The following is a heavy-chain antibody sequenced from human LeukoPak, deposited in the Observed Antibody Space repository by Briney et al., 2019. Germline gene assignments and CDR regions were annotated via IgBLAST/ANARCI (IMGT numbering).Heavy chain of an antibody. D-gene: IGHD6-13*01. Sequence: PGGSLRLSCAASGFTFSSYWMHWVRQAPGKGLVWVSRINSDGSSTSYADSVKGRFTISRDNAKNTLYLQMNSLRAEDTAVYYCARQQLPPLQRQPMDVWGKGTTVTVSS. CDR1: GFTFSSYW. CDR3: ARQQLPPLQRQPMDV. V-gene: IGHV3-74*01. CDR2: INSDGSST. J-gene: IGHJ6*03.